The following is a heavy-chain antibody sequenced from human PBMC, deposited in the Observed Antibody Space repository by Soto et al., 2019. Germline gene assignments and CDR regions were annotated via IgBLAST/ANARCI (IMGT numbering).Heavy chain of an antibody. D-gene: IGHD6-19*01. Sequence: QVQLQESGPGLVNPSQTLSLTCTVSGGSISSGGYYWSWIRQHPGKGLEWIGYIYYSGSTYYNPSLKIQLTISVDTSKNEFSLKLSSVTAEDTAVYYGARDASSGWYGWFAYGGQGTLVTVSS. CDR1: GGSISSGGYY. CDR2: IYYSGST. V-gene: IGHV4-31*01. J-gene: IGHJ4*02. CDR3: ARDASSGWYGWFAY.